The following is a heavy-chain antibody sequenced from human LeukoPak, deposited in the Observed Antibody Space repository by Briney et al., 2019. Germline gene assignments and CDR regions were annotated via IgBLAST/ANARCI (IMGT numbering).Heavy chain of an antibody. Sequence: GGSLRLSCAASGFTFSSYAIHWVRQAPGKGLEWVAVISYDGSNKYYADSVKGRFTISRDNSKNTLYLQMNSLRAEDTAVYYCARGSSGWPLDYWGQGTLVTVSS. J-gene: IGHJ4*02. D-gene: IGHD6-19*01. CDR1: GFTFSSYA. V-gene: IGHV3-30-3*01. CDR2: ISYDGSNK. CDR3: ARGSSGWPLDY.